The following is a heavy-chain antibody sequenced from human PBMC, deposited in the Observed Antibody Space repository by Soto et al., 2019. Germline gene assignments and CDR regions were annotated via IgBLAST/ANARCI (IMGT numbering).Heavy chain of an antibody. CDR3: ARGYYYDSSDAFDI. V-gene: IGHV1-46*01. CDR2: INPRGGST. CDR1: GYTFTSYY. Sequence: GASVKVFRKASGYTFTSYYMHWVRPAPGQGLEWMGIINPRGGSTSYAQKSQGRVPMTRDTPTSTVYMELSSLRSEDTAVYYCARGYYYDSSDAFDIWGQGTMVTVSS. J-gene: IGHJ3*02. D-gene: IGHD3-22*01.